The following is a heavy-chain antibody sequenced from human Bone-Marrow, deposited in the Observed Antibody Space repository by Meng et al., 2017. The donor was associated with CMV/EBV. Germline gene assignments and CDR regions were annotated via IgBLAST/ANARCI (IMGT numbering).Heavy chain of an antibody. Sequence: GSLRLSCTVSGGSISSYYWGWIRQPPGKGLEWIGSLYYSGGTYINASLKSRVTISVDPSKNHFSLRLTSVTAADTALYYCARGTTGVRFPGDAFDIWGQGTMVTVSS. D-gene: IGHD3-10*01. J-gene: IGHJ3*02. CDR3: ARGTTGVRFPGDAFDI. CDR2: LYYSGGT. CDR1: GGSISSYY. V-gene: IGHV4-39*07.